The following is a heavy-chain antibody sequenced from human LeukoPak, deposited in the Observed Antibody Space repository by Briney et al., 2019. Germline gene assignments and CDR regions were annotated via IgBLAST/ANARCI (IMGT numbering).Heavy chain of an antibody. CDR2: ISSTGSYI. Sequence: GGSLRLSCAASGFTFSSYSMNWVRQAPGKGLEWVSSISSTGSYIYYADSVKGRFTISRDNAKNSLYLQMNSLRAEDTAVYYCARKVDDFWSDYPYYYYYMDVWGKGTTVTVSS. V-gene: IGHV3-21*01. D-gene: IGHD3-3*01. CDR1: GFTFSSYS. CDR3: ARKVDDFWSDYPYYYYYMDV. J-gene: IGHJ6*03.